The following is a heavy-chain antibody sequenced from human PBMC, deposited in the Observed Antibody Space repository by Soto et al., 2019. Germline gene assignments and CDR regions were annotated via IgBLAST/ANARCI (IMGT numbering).Heavy chain of an antibody. D-gene: IGHD5-18*01. Sequence: GASVKVSCKASGYTFTNNDVTWVRQATGQGLEWMGWMNPGSGDTGYAQKFQGRVTMTRNISIATAYMELSSLRSEDTAIYYCARVASFGSLNWFDPWGQGTLVTVSS. V-gene: IGHV1-8*01. CDR1: GYTFTNND. J-gene: IGHJ5*02. CDR2: MNPGSGDT. CDR3: ARVASFGSLNWFDP.